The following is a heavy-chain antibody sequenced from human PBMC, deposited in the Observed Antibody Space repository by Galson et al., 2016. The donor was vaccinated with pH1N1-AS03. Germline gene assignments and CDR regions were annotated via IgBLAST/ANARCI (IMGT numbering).Heavy chain of an antibody. CDR3: ARDLRGSSRPFDY. CDR2: ISHDETGK. Sequence: SLRLSCAASGFNFRNFGMHWVRQAPGKGPEWVGVISHDETGKWYADSVKGRFTISRDDSKNTLYLQMNSLRAEDTALYNCARDLRGSSRPFDYWGQGTLVTVSS. D-gene: IGHD6-13*01. V-gene: IGHV3-30*03. CDR1: GFNFRNFG. J-gene: IGHJ4*02.